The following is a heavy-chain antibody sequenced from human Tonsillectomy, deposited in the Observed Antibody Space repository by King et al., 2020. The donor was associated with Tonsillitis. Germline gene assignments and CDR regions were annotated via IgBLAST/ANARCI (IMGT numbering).Heavy chain of an antibody. CDR1: GFIFRHAW. Sequence: VQLVQSGGDLVKPGGSLRLSCAASGFIFRHAWMSWVRQAPGKGLEWVGRVKANADGGTIDYGAPAKGRFFITRDDSRDTVYLQMNSLQPGDTAVYYCTTAYTRFRNNGVCQPFDHWGQGTLVTVSS. CDR2: VKANADGGTI. J-gene: IGHJ4*01. V-gene: IGHV3-15*01. D-gene: IGHD2-8*01. CDR3: TTAYTRFRNNGVCQPFDH.